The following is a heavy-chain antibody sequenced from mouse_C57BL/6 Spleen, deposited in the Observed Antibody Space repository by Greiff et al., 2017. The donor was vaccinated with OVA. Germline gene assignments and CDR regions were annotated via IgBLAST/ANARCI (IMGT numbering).Heavy chain of an antibody. Sequence: QVQLQQSGAELVRPGASVTLSCKASGYTFTDYEMHWVKQTPVHGLEWIGAIDPETGGTAYNQKFKGQAILTADKSSSTAYMELRSLTSEESAVYYCTRPGDYDGGYYAMDYGGQGTSVTVSS. D-gene: IGHD2-4*01. CDR3: TRPGDYDGGYYAMDY. V-gene: IGHV1-15*01. J-gene: IGHJ4*01. CDR1: GYTFTDYE. CDR2: IDPETGGT.